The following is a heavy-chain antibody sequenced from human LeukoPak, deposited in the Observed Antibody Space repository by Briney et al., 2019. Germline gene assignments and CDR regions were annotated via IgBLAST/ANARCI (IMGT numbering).Heavy chain of an antibody. Sequence: PGGSLRLSCAASGFTFSSYAMSWVRQAPGKGLEWVSSISSSSGDTHYADSVKGRFTTSRDNPKNTLYMQMNSLRAEDTAVYYCAKRGPGSSWYVGVYFDYWGQGTLVTVSS. CDR3: AKRGPGSSWYVGVYFDY. CDR1: GFTFSSYA. V-gene: IGHV3-23*01. J-gene: IGHJ4*02. D-gene: IGHD6-13*01. CDR2: ISSSSGDT.